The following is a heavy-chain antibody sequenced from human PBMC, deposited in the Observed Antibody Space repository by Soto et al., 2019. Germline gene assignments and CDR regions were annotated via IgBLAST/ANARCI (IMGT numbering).Heavy chain of an antibody. Sequence: QVQLQESGPGLVKPSETLSLTCSVSGGSVSGDKNYWGWIRQSPGKGLEWIGFISYSGATIYNPSLKSRLTIAVDRSKNQFSLRLSSVTASDMDLYSCATSTRFAFDFWGQGTTVIVSS. CDR3: ATSTRFAFDF. CDR1: GGSVSGDKNY. V-gene: IGHV4-61*01. J-gene: IGHJ3*01. D-gene: IGHD3-16*01. CDR2: ISYSGAT.